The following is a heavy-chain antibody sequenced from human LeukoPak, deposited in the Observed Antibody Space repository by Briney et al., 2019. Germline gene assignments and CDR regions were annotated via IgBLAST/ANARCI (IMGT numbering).Heavy chain of an antibody. V-gene: IGHV4-59*01. CDR1: GGSISSYY. J-gene: IGHJ4*02. CDR2: IYYSGST. D-gene: IGHD6-6*01. CDR3: AREYSSSAGLDY. Sequence: SETLSLTCTVSGGSISSYYWGWIRQPPGKGLEWIGYIYYSGSTNYNPSLKSRVTISVDTSKNQFSLKLSSVTAADTAVYYCAREYSSSAGLDYWGQGTLVTVSS.